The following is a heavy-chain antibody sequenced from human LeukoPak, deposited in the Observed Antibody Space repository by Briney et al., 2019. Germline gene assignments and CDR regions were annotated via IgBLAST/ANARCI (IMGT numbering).Heavy chain of an antibody. CDR1: GGSFSGYY. V-gene: IGHV4-34*01. Sequence: LETLSLTCAVYGGSFSGYYWSWIRQPPGKGLEWIGEINHSGSTNYNPSLKSRVTISVDTSKNQFSLKLSSVTAADTAVYYCARGNRRTKMDVWGKGTTVTVSS. D-gene: IGHD1-14*01. CDR3: ARGNRRTKMDV. J-gene: IGHJ6*04. CDR2: INHSGST.